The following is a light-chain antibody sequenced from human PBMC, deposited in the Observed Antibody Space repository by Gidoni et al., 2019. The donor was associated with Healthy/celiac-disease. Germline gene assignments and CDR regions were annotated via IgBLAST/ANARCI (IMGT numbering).Light chain of an antibody. CDR2: AAS. J-gene: IGKJ2*03. CDR3: QQSYSTPPS. V-gene: IGKV1-39*01. CDR1: QSISSY. Sequence: DIQMTQSPSSLSASVGERVTTTCRASQSISSYLNWYQQQPGKAPQLLIYAASSLQSGVPSRFSGSGSGTVFTLTISRLQPEDFATYYCQQSYSTPPSFXXXTKLEIK.